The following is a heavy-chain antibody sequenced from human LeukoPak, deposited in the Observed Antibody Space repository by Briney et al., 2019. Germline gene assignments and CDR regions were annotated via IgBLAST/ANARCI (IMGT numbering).Heavy chain of an antibody. J-gene: IGHJ6*03. V-gene: IGHV1-8*03. CDR2: MNPNSGNT. CDR1: GYTFTSYD. CDR3: TRGFSGYDPEYYYYYYYMDV. D-gene: IGHD5-12*01. Sequence: ASVKVSCKASGYTFTSYDINWVRQATGQGLEWMGWMNPNSGNTGYAQKFQGRVTITRNTSISTAYMELSSLRSEDTAVYYCTRGFSGYDPEYYYYYYYMDVWGKGTTVTISS.